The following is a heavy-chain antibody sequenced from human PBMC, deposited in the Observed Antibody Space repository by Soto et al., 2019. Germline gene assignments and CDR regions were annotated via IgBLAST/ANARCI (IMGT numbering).Heavy chain of an antibody. V-gene: IGHV4-59*08. CDR3: VRWSERYCSGGSCYFPYWFDP. CDR2: IYYSGST. Sequence: SSETLSLTCTVSGGSISSYYWSWIRQPPGKGLEWIGYIYYSGSTNYNPSLKSRVTISVDTSKNQFSLKLSSVTAADTAVYYCVRWSERYCSGGSCYFPYWFDPWGQGTLVTVSS. D-gene: IGHD2-15*01. J-gene: IGHJ5*02. CDR1: GGSISSYY.